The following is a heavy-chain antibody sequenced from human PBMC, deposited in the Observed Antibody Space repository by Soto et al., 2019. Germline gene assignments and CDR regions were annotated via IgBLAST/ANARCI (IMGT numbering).Heavy chain of an antibody. V-gene: IGHV4-59*01. CDR3: ARDNGYSYGYTLDH. CDR2: IYYSGST. D-gene: IGHD5-18*01. CDR1: GGSISSYY. J-gene: IGHJ4*02. Sequence: SETLSLTCTVSGGSISSYYWSWIRQPPGKGLEWIGYIYYSGSTNYNPSLKSRVTISVDTSKNQFSLKLSSVTAADTAVYYSARDNGYSYGYTLDHWGQGTLATVS.